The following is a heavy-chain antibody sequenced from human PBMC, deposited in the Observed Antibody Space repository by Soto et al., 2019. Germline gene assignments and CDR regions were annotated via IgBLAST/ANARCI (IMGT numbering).Heavy chain of an antibody. V-gene: IGHV1-18*01. J-gene: IGHJ4*02. D-gene: IGHD2-2*01. CDR3: AAVADIVVTLAQKAWRYGNRTRPHFDY. Sequence: ASVKVSCKASGYTFTIYGISWVRQAPGQGLEWMGWISAYNGNTNYAQKLQGRVTITRDMSTSTAYMELSSLRSEDTAVYYCAAVADIVVTLAQKAWRYGNRTRPHFDYWGQGTLVTVSS. CDR2: ISAYNGNT. CDR1: GYTFTIYG.